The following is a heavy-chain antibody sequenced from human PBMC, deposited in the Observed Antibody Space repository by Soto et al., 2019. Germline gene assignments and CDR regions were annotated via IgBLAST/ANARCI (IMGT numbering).Heavy chain of an antibody. V-gene: IGHV4-30-4*01. D-gene: IGHD3-9*01. CDR1: GGSISSGDYY. CDR3: ARTYYDILTGYYSFAY. J-gene: IGHJ4*02. CDR2: IYHSGST. Sequence: QVQLQESGPGLVKPSQTLSLTCTVSGGSISSGDYYWTWIRQPPGKGLEWIGYIYHSGSTYYNPSLKSRVTMSVDTSKNLFSLQLTSVTVADTAVYYCARTYYDILTGYYSFAYWGQGTLVTVSS.